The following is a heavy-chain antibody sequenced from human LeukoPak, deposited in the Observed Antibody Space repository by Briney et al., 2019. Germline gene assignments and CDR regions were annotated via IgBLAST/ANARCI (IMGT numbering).Heavy chain of an antibody. CDR2: INHSGST. CDR3: ASRSPRCYYGSGSYCDY. CDR1: GGSFSGYY. V-gene: IGHV4-34*01. D-gene: IGHD3-10*01. Sequence: PSETLSLTCAVHGGSFSGYYWSWIRQPPGKGLEWIGEINHSGSTNYNPSLKSRVTISVDTSKNQFSLKLSSVTAADTAVYYCASRSPRCYYGSGSYCDYWGQGTLVTVSS. J-gene: IGHJ4*02.